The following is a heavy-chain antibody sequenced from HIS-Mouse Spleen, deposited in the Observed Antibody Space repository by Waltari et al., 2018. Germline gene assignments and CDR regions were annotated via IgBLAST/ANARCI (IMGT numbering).Heavy chain of an antibody. CDR2: IYYSGST. Sequence: QLQLQESGPGLVKPSETLSLTCTVSGGSISSSSYYWGWIRQPPGKGLEWIGSIYYSGSTYYNPSLKSRVTISVDTSKNQFSLKLSSVTAADTAVYYCARGRYSSSWYDYWGQGTLVTVSS. V-gene: IGHV4-39*07. J-gene: IGHJ4*02. CDR1: GGSISSSSYY. D-gene: IGHD6-13*01. CDR3: ARGRYSSSWYDY.